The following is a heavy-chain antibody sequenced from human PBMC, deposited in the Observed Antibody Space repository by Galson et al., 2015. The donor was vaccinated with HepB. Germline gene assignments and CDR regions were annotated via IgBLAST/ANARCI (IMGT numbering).Heavy chain of an antibody. CDR1: GFTFSHYA. Sequence: SLRLSCAASGFTFSHYAIHWVRQAPGRGLEWVAVISFDGSEKYHADSVKGRVIISRDNSKNTQYVQMNSLRPEDTAVYYCARASDSGFSKFYYYYLDVWGEGATVTVSS. CDR2: ISFDGSEK. V-gene: IGHV3-30-3*01. CDR3: ARASDSGFSKFYYYYLDV. D-gene: IGHD3-22*01. J-gene: IGHJ6*03.